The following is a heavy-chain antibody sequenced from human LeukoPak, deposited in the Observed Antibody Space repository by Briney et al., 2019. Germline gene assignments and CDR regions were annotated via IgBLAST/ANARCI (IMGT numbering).Heavy chain of an antibody. Sequence: SETLSLTCTVSGGSISSYYWSWIRQPPRKGLEWIGYIYYSGSTNYNPSLKSRVTISVDTSKNQFSLKLSSVTAADTAVYYCASGIAVAGTGWFDPWGQGTLVTVSS. V-gene: IGHV4-59*08. D-gene: IGHD6-19*01. CDR2: IYYSGST. CDR3: ASGIAVAGTGWFDP. CDR1: GGSISSYY. J-gene: IGHJ5*02.